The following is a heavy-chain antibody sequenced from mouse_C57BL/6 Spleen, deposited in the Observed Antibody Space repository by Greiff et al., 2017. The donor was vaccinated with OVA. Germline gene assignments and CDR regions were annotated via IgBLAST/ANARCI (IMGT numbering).Heavy chain of an antibody. D-gene: IGHD1-1*01. J-gene: IGHJ3*01. CDR2: INPNNGGT. V-gene: IGHV1-22*01. Sequence: VQLKESGPELVKPGASVKMSCKASGYTFTDYNMHWVKQSHGKSLEWIGYINPNNGGTSYNQKFKGKATLTVNKSSSTAYMELRSLTSEDSAVYYCARGDYGSSWFAYWGQGTLVTVSA. CDR1: GYTFTDYN. CDR3: ARGDYGSSWFAY.